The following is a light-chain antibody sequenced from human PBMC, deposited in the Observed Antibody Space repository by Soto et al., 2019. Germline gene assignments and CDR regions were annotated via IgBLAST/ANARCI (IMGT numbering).Light chain of an antibody. CDR3: QTWGTDIVV. CDR1: SGHSSNA. V-gene: IGLV4-69*01. J-gene: IGLJ7*01. CDR2: VNNDGSH. Sequence: QPALTQSPSASASLGASVKLTCTLSSGHSSNAIAWHQQQPEKGPRYLMKVNNDGSHNKGDGVPDRFSGSSSGAERYLTISSLQSEDEAEYYCQTWGTDIVVFGGGTQLTVL.